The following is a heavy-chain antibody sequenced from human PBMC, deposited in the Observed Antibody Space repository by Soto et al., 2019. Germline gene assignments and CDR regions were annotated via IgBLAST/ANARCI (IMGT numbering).Heavy chain of an antibody. J-gene: IGHJ4*02. V-gene: IGHV3-21*01. D-gene: IGHD2-2*01. CDR2: VSFRGDI. CDR1: GFMFSSYT. Sequence: LRLSCTASGFMFSSYTMNWVRQAPGKGLEWVSSVSFRGDIYYADSLEGRFTISRDDAKNSLYLQMNSLRAEDTAVYYCARGCSSASCYYYWGQGTLVTASS. CDR3: ARGCSSASCYYY.